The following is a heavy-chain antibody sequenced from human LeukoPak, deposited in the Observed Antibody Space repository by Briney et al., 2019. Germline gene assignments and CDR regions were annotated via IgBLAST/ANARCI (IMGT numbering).Heavy chain of an antibody. CDR3: LQARGYANYEAYY. CDR2: ISGSGGTT. Sequence: GGSLRLSCAASGFTFCSYDLSWVRQAPGKGLEWVSGISGSGGTTHYADSVKGRFTISRDNSKNTLYVQMNSLRAEDTAVYYCLQARGYANYEAYYWGQGTLVTVSS. CDR1: GFTFCSYD. V-gene: IGHV3-23*01. J-gene: IGHJ4*02. D-gene: IGHD4/OR15-4a*01.